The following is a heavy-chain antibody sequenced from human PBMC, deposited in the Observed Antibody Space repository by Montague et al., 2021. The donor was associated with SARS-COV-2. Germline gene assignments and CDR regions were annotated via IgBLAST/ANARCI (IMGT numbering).Heavy chain of an antibody. D-gene: IGHD1-26*01. CDR1: GFTFSSYA. V-gene: IGHV3-30-3*01. CDR3: ARGGSGSYYFFDY. J-gene: IGHJ4*02. CDR2: ISYDGSNK. Sequence: SLILSCAASGFTFSSYAMHWVRQAPVKGLEWVAVISYDGSNKYYXDSVKGRFTISRDNSKNTLYLQMNSLRAEDTAVYYCARGGSGSYYFFDYWGQGTLVTVSS.